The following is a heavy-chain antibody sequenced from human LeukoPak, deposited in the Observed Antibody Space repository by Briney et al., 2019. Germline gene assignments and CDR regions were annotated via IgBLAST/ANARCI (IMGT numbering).Heavy chain of an antibody. D-gene: IGHD3-3*01. J-gene: IGHJ4*02. CDR2: IYTSGST. CDR1: GGSISSYY. CDR3: ARGDYDFWSGYYSTFDY. Sequence: SSETLSLTCTVSGGSISSYYWSWIRQPAGKGLEWIGRIYTSGSTNYNPSLKSRVTMSVDTSKNQFSLKLSSVTAADTAVYYCARGDYDFWSGYYSTFDYWGQGTLVTVSS. V-gene: IGHV4-4*07.